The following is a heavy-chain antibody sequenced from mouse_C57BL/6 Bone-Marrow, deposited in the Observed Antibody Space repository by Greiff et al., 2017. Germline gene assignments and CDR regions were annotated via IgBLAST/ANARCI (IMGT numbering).Heavy chain of an antibody. J-gene: IGHJ4*01. CDR3: ARHSSGAMDY. D-gene: IGHD3-1*01. CDR1: GYTFTSYW. CDR2: IDPSDSYT. V-gene: IGHV1-59*01. Sequence: QVQLKQPGAELVRPGTSVKLSCKASGYTFTSYWMHWVKQRPGQGLEWIGVIDPSDSYTNYNQKFKGQATLTVDTSSSTAYMQLSSLTSEDSAVYYCARHSSGAMDYWGQGTSVTVSS.